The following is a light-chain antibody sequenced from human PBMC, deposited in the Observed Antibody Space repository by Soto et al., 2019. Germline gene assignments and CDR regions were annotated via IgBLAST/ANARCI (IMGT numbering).Light chain of an antibody. V-gene: IGKV1-39*01. CDR3: QQYGDWPPDT. CDR1: QSISSY. Sequence: DIQMTQSPSSLSASVGDRVTITCRASQSISSYLNWYQQKPGKAPKLLIYAASTRATGVPARFGGSGSGTEFTLTISGLQSEDFAVYYCQQYGDWPPDTFGQGTKVEI. J-gene: IGKJ2*01. CDR2: AAS.